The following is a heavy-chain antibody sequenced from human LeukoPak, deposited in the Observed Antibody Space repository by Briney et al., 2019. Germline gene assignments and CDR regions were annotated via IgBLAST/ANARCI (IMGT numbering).Heavy chain of an antibody. J-gene: IGHJ3*02. CDR3: VRGPRYYDDSGFHYGVFDI. V-gene: IGHV4-34*01. CDR1: GGSFSGYY. D-gene: IGHD3-16*01. CDR2: INHSGST. Sequence: SETLSLTCAVYGGSFSGYYWGWIRQPPGKGLEWIGEINHSGSTNYNPSLKSRVTISVDTSKNQFSLKLSSVTAADTAVYYCVRGPRYYDDSGFHYGVFDIWGQGTVVTVSS.